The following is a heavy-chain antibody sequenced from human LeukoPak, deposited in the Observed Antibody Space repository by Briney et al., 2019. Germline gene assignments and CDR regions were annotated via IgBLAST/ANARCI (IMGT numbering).Heavy chain of an antibody. CDR3: ARVDTAMVRGYSYAGYYYYMDV. CDR1: GYSISSGYY. V-gene: IGHV4-38-2*02. CDR2: IYHSGST. Sequence: PSETLSLTCTVSGYSISSGYYWGWTRPPPGKGLEWIGSIYHSGSTYYNPSLKSRVTISVDTSKNQFSLKLSSVTAADTAVYYCARVDTAMVRGYSYAGYYYYMDVWGKGTTVTVSS. D-gene: IGHD5-18*01. J-gene: IGHJ6*03.